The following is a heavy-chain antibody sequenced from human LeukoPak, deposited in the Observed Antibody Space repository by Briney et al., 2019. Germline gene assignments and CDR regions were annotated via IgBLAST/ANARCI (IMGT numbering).Heavy chain of an antibody. CDR2: ISTGGSTI. CDR1: GFTFSDYY. Sequence: GGSLRLSCAASGFTFSDYYMSWIRQAPGKGLEWVSYISTGGSTIYYADSVKGRFTISRDNAENTLYLHMNSLRDEDTAVYFCARGPPDGSGSYYPGDYWGQGTLVTVSS. D-gene: IGHD3-10*01. CDR3: ARGPPDGSGSYYPGDY. J-gene: IGHJ4*02. V-gene: IGHV3-11*04.